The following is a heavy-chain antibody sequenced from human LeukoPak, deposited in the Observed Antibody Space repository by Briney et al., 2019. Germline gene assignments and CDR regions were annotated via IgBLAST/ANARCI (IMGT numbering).Heavy chain of an antibody. Sequence: PGGSLRLSCAASGITFSRFAMSWVRQAPGKGLEWVSGISDSGGSPYYADSVKGRLTISRDNSKNTLFLQMNSLRAEDTAVYYCAKDLYDSSGSRYDYWGQGTLVTVSS. CDR2: ISDSGGSP. CDR1: GITFSRFA. J-gene: IGHJ4*02. V-gene: IGHV3-23*01. D-gene: IGHD3-22*01. CDR3: AKDLYDSSGSRYDY.